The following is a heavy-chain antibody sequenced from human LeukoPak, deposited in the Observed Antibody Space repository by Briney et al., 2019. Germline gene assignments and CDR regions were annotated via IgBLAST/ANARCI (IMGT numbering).Heavy chain of an antibody. CDR2: IYYSGST. J-gene: IGHJ4*02. CDR3: ARIGHEDYYVDY. Sequence: SETLSLTCTVSGGSISSYYWSWIRQPPGKGLEWIGYIYYSGSTNYNPSLKSRVTISVDTSKNQFSLKLSSVTAADTAVYYRARIGHEDYYVDYWGQGTLVTVSS. V-gene: IGHV4-59*01. CDR1: GGSISSYY.